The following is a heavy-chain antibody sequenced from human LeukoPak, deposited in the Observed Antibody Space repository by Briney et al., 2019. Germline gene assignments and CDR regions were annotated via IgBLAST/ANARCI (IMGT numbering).Heavy chain of an antibody. CDR2: IIPTLDVA. D-gene: IGHD3-16*02. CDR3: TREGVYSPDPTSYHRLPFDI. J-gene: IGHJ3*02. Sequence: SVKVSCKASGDNFSSYVITWVRQAPGQGLEWMGRIIPTLDVANFAQKFKGRVTITADKFTNTAHLELCSLRSEDTAVYFCTREGVYSPDPTSYHRLPFDIWGKGTVVIVSS. CDR1: GDNFSSYV. V-gene: IGHV1-69*04.